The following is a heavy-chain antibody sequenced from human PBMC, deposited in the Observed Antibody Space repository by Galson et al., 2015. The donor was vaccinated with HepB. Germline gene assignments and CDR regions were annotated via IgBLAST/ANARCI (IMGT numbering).Heavy chain of an antibody. D-gene: IGHD6-13*01. CDR3: ARVRFSQGSSWWLVGAFDI. J-gene: IGHJ3*02. CDR2: ISSNGGST. V-gene: IGHV3-64*01. Sequence: SLRLSCAASGFTFSSYAMHWVRQAPGKGLEYVSAISSNGGSTYYANSVKGRFTISRDNSKNTLYLQMGSLRAEDMAVYYCARVRFSQGSSWWLVGAFDIWGQGTMVTVSS. CDR1: GFTFSSYA.